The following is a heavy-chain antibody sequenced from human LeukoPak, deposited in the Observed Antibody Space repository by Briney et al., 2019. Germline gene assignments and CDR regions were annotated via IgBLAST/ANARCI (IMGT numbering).Heavy chain of an antibody. Sequence: ASVKVSCKASGYTFTSYDINWVRQATGQGLEWMGWMNPNSGNTGYAQKFQGRVTITADKSTSTAYMELSSLRSEDTAVYYCARVYGDYALYYCYMDVWGKGTTVTISS. CDR3: ARVYGDYALYYCYMDV. V-gene: IGHV1-8*01. CDR2: MNPNSGNT. J-gene: IGHJ6*03. D-gene: IGHD4-17*01. CDR1: GYTFTSYD.